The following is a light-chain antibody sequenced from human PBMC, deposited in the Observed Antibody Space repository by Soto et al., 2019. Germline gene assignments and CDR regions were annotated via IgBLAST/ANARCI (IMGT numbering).Light chain of an antibody. V-gene: IGKV1-39*01. Sequence: DIQMTQSPSSLSASVGDRVTITCRASQSISSYLNWYQQKPGKAPKLLIYAASSLQSGVPSRFSGSGSGTDFTITIRSPQPEDFATYYCQQSYSTPPTFGQGTRLEIK. CDR2: AAS. CDR1: QSISSY. CDR3: QQSYSTPPT. J-gene: IGKJ5*01.